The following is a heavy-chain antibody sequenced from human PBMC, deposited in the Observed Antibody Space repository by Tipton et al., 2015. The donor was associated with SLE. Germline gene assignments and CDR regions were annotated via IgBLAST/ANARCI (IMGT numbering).Heavy chain of an antibody. Sequence: TLSLTCAVYGGSLSGYYWSWFRQPPGKGLEWIGEINHSGSTNYNPSLKSRVTISVDTSKNQFSLKLSSVTAADTAVYYCASGGGIRPMDVWGKGTTVTVSS. CDR2: INHSGST. V-gene: IGHV4-34*01. CDR1: GGSLSGYY. J-gene: IGHJ6*03. D-gene: IGHD6-13*01. CDR3: ASGGGIRPMDV.